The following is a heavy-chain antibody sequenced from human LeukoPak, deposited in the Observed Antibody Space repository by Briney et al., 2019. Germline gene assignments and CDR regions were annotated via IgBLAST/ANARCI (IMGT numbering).Heavy chain of an antibody. CDR2: SIPIFGTT. V-gene: IGHV1-69*06. Sequence: SVTVSCTASGYTFTGYYMHWVRQAPGQGLEWMGGSIPIFGTTNYAQKFQGRVKITADKSMTPAYMELSSLRSEDTAVYYCARPRFPYYRLSGADYYYMDVWGKGTTVTVSS. D-gene: IGHD3-10*01. CDR1: GYTFTGYY. J-gene: IGHJ6*03. CDR3: ARPRFPYYRLSGADYYYMDV.